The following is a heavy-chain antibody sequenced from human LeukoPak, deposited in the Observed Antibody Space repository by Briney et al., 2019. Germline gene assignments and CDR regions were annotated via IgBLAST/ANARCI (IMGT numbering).Heavy chain of an antibody. CDR1: GFTFSSYW. CDR2: INGDGSST. Sequence: GGSLRLSCAASGFTFSSYWMHWVRQVPGKGLVWVSHINGDGSSTSYADSVKGRFTISRDNAKNTVYLQMNSLRAEDTAVYYCARDRSYSIDYWGQGTLLTVSS. J-gene: IGHJ4*02. CDR3: ARDRSYSIDY. D-gene: IGHD2-15*01. V-gene: IGHV3-74*01.